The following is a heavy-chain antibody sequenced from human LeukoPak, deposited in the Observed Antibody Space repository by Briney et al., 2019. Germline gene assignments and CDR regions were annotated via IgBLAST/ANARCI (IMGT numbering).Heavy chain of an antibody. CDR2: IRYDGSNK. CDR3: AKEKNDYSDYSYMDV. CDR1: GFTFSNYG. Sequence: PGGSLRLSRAASGFTFSNYGMHWVRQAPGKGLEWVAFIRYDGSNKYCADSVKGRFTVSRDNTKNTLYLQMNSLRAEDTAAYYCAKEKNDYSDYSYMDVWGKGTTVTVSS. V-gene: IGHV3-30*02. J-gene: IGHJ6*03. D-gene: IGHD4-11*01.